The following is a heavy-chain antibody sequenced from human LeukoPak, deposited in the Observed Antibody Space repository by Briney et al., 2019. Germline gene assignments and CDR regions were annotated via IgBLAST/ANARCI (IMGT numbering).Heavy chain of an antibody. J-gene: IGHJ4*02. D-gene: IGHD3-22*01. Sequence: ASVKVSCKASGYTFTVYFMHWVRQAPGQGLEWMGWINPNSGGTNYAQKFQGRVTMTRDTSISTAYMELSSLRSDDTAVYYCARELNYDSSGYYFDYWGQGTLVTVSS. CDR2: INPNSGGT. CDR3: ARELNYDSSGYYFDY. CDR1: GYTFTVYF. V-gene: IGHV1-2*02.